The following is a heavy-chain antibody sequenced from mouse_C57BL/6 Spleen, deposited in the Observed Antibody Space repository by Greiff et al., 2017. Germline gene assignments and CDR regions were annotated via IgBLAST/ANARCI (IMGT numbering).Heavy chain of an antibody. CDR1: GYTFTSYW. CDR2: INPSNGGT. J-gene: IGHJ2*01. D-gene: IGHD2-4*01. Sequence: QVQLKQPGTELVKPGASVKLSCKASGYTFTSYWMHWVKQRPGQGLEWIGNINPSNGGTNYNEKFKSKATLTVDKSSSTAYMQLSSLTSEDSAVYYCARNDYGRVYYFDYWGQGTTLTVSS. V-gene: IGHV1-53*01. CDR3: ARNDYGRVYYFDY.